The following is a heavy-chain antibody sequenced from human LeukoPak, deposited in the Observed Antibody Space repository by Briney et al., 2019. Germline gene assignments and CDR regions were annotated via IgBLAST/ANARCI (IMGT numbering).Heavy chain of an antibody. CDR1: GFTFSSYA. Sequence: GGSLRLSCAAPGFTFSSYAMSWVRQAPGKGLEWVSVISSSGDTTYYSDSVKGRFIISRDNSKNTLYLQMNSLRAEDTAVYYCAKAGIAVPATPEYCGQGTQVTVSS. V-gene: IGHV3-23*01. J-gene: IGHJ4*02. D-gene: IGHD6-19*01. CDR3: AKAGIAVPATPEY. CDR2: ISSSGDTT.